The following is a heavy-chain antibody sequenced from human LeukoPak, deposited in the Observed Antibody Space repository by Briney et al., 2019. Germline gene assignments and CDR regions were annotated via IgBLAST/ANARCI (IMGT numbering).Heavy chain of an antibody. CDR2: IYYSGST. J-gene: IGHJ5*02. V-gene: IGHV4-39*01. D-gene: IGHD6-13*01. Sequence: SETLSLTCTVSGGSISSSSYYWGWIRQPPGKGLEWIGSIYYSGSTYYNPSLKSRVTISVDTSKNQFSLKLSSVTAADTAVYYCARQRAPRAAAAWFDPWGQGTLVTVSS. CDR3: ARQRAPRAAAAWFDP. CDR1: GGSISSSSYY.